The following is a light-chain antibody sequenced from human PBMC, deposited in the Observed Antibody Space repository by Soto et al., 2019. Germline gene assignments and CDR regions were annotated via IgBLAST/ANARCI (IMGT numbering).Light chain of an antibody. Sequence: EIVMTQTPLSSPVTLGQTASISCTSNQSLVHDNGITYLSWLQQRPGQPPRPLIYRISNRFSGVPDRFSGSGAGTDFTLKISREEAEDVGIYYYKDASYFPRTFGEGTKVDIK. CDR3: KDASYFPRT. CDR2: RIS. V-gene: IGKV2-24*01. J-gene: IGKJ1*01. CDR1: QSLVHDNGITY.